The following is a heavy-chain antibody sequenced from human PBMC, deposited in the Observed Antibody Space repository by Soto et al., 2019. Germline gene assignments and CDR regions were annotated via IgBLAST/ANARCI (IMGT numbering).Heavy chain of an antibody. CDR2: IYYSGST. V-gene: IGHV4-31*03. CDR3: LAVAASLYAFDI. J-gene: IGHJ3*02. Sequence: QVQLQESGPGLVKPSQTLSLTCTVSGGSISSGGYYWSWIRQHPGKGLEWIGYIYYSGSTYYNPSLKSRVTISVDTAKNQFSLKLSSVTAADTAVYYCLAVAASLYAFDIWGQGTMVTVSS. D-gene: IGHD2-15*01. CDR1: GGSISSGGYY.